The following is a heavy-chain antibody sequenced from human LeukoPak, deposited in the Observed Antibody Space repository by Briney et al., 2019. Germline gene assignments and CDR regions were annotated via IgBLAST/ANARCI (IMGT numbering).Heavy chain of an antibody. CDR1: GFIFSSYG. CDR2: IWFDGTKK. D-gene: IGHD2-21*02. J-gene: IGHJ4*02. CDR3: ARAFGDNVSSAPLIDY. V-gene: IGHV3-33*01. Sequence: GGSLRLSCAASGFIFSSYGVHWVRQAPGKGLEWVAVIWFDGTKKYSPDSVKGRVTISRDNSKNTLYLQMNSLRVEDTAVYYCARAFGDNVSSAPLIDYWGQGTLVTVSS.